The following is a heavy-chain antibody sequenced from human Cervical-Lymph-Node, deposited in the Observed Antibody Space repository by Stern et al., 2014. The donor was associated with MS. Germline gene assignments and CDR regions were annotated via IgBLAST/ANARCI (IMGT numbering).Heavy chain of an antibody. CDR2: IYHGGST. J-gene: IGHJ5*01. CDR3: ARDALGGWYDF. V-gene: IGHV4-59*01. Sequence: QLQLQESGPGLVKPSETLSLICTVSGGAISSYYWSWVRQPPGKGLEWIGYIYHGGSTNYNPSLKSRVTMSIDTSKKQFSLELSSVTAADTAVYYCARDALGGWYDFWGQGTQVTVSS. CDR1: GGAISSYY. D-gene: IGHD4-23*01.